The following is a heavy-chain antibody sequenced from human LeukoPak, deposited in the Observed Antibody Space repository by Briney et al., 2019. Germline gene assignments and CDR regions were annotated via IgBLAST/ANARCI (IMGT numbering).Heavy chain of an antibody. CDR3: AREGPLRFLEWLFDY. V-gene: IGHV4-61*02. CDR1: GGSISSGSYY. Sequence: PSQTLSLTCTVSGGSISSGSYYWSWIRQPAGKGLEWIGRIYTSGSTNYNPSLKSRVTISVDTSKNQFSLRLSSVTAADTAVYYCAREGPLRFLEWLFDYWGQGTLVTVSS. J-gene: IGHJ4*02. CDR2: IYTSGST. D-gene: IGHD3-3*01.